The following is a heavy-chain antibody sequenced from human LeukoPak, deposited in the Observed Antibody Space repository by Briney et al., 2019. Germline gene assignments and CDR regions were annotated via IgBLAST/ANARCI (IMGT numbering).Heavy chain of an antibody. CDR2: FDPEDGET. V-gene: IGHV1-24*01. J-gene: IGHJ4*02. Sequence: ASVKVSCKVSGYTFTELSMHWVRQAPGKGLEWMGGFDPEDGETIYAQKFQGRVTMTEDTSTDTAYMELSSLRSEDTAVYYCATHVLLWSNYFDYWGQGTLVTVSS. D-gene: IGHD3-10*01. CDR3: ATHVLLWSNYFDY. CDR1: GYTFTELS.